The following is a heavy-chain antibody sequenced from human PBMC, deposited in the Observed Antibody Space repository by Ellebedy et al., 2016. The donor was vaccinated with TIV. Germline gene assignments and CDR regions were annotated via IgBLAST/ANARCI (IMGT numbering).Heavy chain of an antibody. CDR2: ISVDGSKE. D-gene: IGHD6-6*01. CDR3: ARAPESSSLIYYFDS. CDR1: GFTFTNYA. V-gene: IGHV3-30-3*01. J-gene: IGHJ4*02. Sequence: GESLKISXAASGFTFTNYAMHWVRQAPGKGLEWVTLISVDGSKEYYADSVKGRFTVSRDNSKNMLYLQMNSLRAEDTAMYYCARAPESSSLIYYFDSWGQGTLVTVSS.